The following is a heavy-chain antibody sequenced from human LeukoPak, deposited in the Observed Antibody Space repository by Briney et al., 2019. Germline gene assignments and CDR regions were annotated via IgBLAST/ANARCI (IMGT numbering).Heavy chain of an antibody. CDR3: LYSGSWGRRDY. Sequence: SETLSLTCAVYGGCFSGYYWSWIRQPPGKGLEWIGEINHSGSTNYNPSLKSRVTISVDTSKNQFSLKLSFVTAADTAVYYCLYSGSWGRRDYWGQGTLVTVSS. CDR1: GGCFSGYY. V-gene: IGHV4-34*01. CDR2: INHSGST. D-gene: IGHD5-12*01. J-gene: IGHJ4*02.